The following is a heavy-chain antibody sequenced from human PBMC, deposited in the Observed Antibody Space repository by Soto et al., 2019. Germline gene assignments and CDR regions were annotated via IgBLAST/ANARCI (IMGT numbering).Heavy chain of an antibody. J-gene: IGHJ4*02. CDR2: SYDSGST. CDR3: ASSSRAYFDY. Sequence: SETLSLTCTVSGGSISRSGYFWSWIRQHPGKGLEWIGYSYDSGSTYYNPSLKSRVSLSVDTYKNQFSLNLTSVTAADAAMYYCASSSRAYFDYWGQGTLVTVSS. CDR1: GGSISRSGYF. V-gene: IGHV4-31*03.